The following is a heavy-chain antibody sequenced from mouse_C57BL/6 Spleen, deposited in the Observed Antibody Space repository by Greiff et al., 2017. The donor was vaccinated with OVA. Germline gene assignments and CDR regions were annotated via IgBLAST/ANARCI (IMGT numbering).Heavy chain of an antibody. J-gene: IGHJ2*01. CDR3: TIITTC. Sequence: QVQLQQSGAELVRPGASVTLSCKASGYTFTDYEMHWVKQTPVHGLEWIGAIDPETGGTAYNQKFKGKAILTADKSSRTAYMELRSLTSEDSAVYYCTIITTCWGQGTTLTVSS. CDR1: GYTFTDYE. CDR2: IDPETGGT. D-gene: IGHD1-1*01. V-gene: IGHV1-15*01.